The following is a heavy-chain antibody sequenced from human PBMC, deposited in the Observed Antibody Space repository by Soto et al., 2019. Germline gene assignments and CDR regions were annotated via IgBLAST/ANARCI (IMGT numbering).Heavy chain of an antibody. CDR2: FDPEDGET. V-gene: IGHV1-24*01. Sequence: ASVKVSCKASGYTFTSYGISWVRQAPGKGLEWMGGFDPEDGETIYAQKFQGRVTMTEDTSTDTAYMELSSLRSEDTAVYYCATNYGSGNMDVWGKGTTVTVSS. D-gene: IGHD3-10*01. J-gene: IGHJ6*03. CDR1: GYTFTSYG. CDR3: ATNYGSGNMDV.